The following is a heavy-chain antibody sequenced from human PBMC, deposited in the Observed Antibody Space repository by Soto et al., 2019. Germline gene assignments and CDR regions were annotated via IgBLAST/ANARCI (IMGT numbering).Heavy chain of an antibody. D-gene: IGHD3-16*01. Sequence: SQTLSLTCDISGDSVSSNSAAWNWISQSPSRGLEWLGRTYYRSKWYNDYAVSVRGRITINPDTSKNQFSLKLSSVTAADTAVYYCARFPWGWFDPWGQGTLVTVSS. CDR2: TYYRSKWYN. V-gene: IGHV6-1*01. CDR1: GDSVSSNSAA. CDR3: ARFPWGWFDP. J-gene: IGHJ5*02.